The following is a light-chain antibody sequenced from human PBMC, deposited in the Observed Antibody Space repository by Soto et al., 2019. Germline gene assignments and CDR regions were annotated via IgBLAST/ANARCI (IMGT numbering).Light chain of an antibody. V-gene: IGKV3-20*01. Sequence: EIEMTPSPATLSVSPGERATLSCRASQSVTDNLAWYQQKPGQAPRLLIYAASSRATGIPDRFSGGGSGTDFTLTISRLEPEDFAVYYCQQCGSSPWTFGQGTKVDIK. CDR3: QQCGSSPWT. CDR1: QSVTDN. J-gene: IGKJ1*01. CDR2: AAS.